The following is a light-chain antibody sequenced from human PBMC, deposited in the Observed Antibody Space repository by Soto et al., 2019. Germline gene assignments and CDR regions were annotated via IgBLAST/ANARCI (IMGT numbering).Light chain of an antibody. V-gene: IGLV1-40*01. CDR2: GNS. CDR3: QSYDSSLSVV. CDR1: SSNIGAGYD. Sequence: QAVVTQPPSVSGAPGQRVTISCTGSSSNIGAGYDVHWYQQLPGTAPKLLIYGNSNRTSGVPDRFSGSKSGTSASLAITGLQAEDEADYYFQSYDSSLSVVFGGGTKLTVL. J-gene: IGLJ2*01.